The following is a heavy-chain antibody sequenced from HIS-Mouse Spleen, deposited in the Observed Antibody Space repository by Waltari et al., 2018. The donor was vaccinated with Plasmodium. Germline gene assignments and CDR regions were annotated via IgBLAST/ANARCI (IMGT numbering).Heavy chain of an antibody. CDR1: GYSFTSYC. D-gene: IGHD6-19*01. CDR2: ISPYNGNT. Sequence: QVQLVHSGAEVKKPGALVMVSCQDSGYSFTSYCLSRVRQAPGQGLEWMGWISPYNGNTNFAQKLQGRVTMTTDTSTSTAYMEVRSLRSDDTAVYYCARGSAGDAFDIWGQGTMVTVSS. J-gene: IGHJ3*02. CDR3: ARGSAGDAFDI. V-gene: IGHV1-18*01.